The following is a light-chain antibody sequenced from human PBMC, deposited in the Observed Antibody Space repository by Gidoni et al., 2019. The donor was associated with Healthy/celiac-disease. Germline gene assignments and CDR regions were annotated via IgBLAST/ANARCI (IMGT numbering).Light chain of an antibody. CDR2: NNT. J-gene: IGLJ1*01. CDR1: SSNIGNNT. CDR3: AAWDDSMNGYV. Sequence: QSLLTQPPSASEPPGQRITISCSASSSNIGNNTVNWYQQHPGTAPKLLIYNNTQRPSGVPERFSGSKSGNSASLAISGLQAEDEADYYCAAWDDSMNGYVFGTGTKVTVL. V-gene: IGLV1-44*01.